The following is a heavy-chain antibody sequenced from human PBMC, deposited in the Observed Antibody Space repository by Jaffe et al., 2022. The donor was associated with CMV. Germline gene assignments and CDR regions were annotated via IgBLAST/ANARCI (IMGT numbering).Heavy chain of an antibody. D-gene: IGHD1-26*01. J-gene: IGHJ4*02. CDR3: AKASRWGDYFDY. Sequence: EVQLVESGGGLVQPGRSLRLSCAASGFTFDDYAMHWVRQAPGKGLEWVSGISWNSGSIGYADSVKGRFTISRDNAKNSLYLQMNSLRAEDTALYYCAKASRWGDYFDYWGQGTLVTVSS. V-gene: IGHV3-9*01. CDR1: GFTFDDYA. CDR2: ISWNSGSI.